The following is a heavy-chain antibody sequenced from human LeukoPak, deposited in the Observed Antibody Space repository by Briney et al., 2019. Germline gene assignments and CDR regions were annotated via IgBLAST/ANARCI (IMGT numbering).Heavy chain of an antibody. D-gene: IGHD3-3*01. J-gene: IGHJ4*02. CDR1: GGSISSFY. Sequence: SETLSLTCTVSGGSISSFYWSWIRQPPGKGLEWIGHMHYSGSTNYNPSLKSRVTISVDTSKNQFSLKLSSVTAADTAVYYCARAPNYDFWSGYHATFDYWGQGTLVTVSS. CDR2: MHYSGST. V-gene: IGHV4-59*12. CDR3: ARAPNYDFWSGYHATFDY.